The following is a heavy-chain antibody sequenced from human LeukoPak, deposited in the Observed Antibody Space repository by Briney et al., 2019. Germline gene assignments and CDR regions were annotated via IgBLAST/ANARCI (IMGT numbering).Heavy chain of an antibody. CDR1: GYTFTSYG. J-gene: IGHJ4*02. Sequence: ASVKVSCKASGYTFTSYGISWVRQAPGQGLEWMGWISAYNGNTNYAQKLQGRVTMTTDTSTSTAYMELRSLRSDDTDVYYCARYSSGWYHLDYWGQGTLVTVSS. CDR3: ARYSSGWYHLDY. D-gene: IGHD6-19*01. CDR2: ISAYNGNT. V-gene: IGHV1-18*01.